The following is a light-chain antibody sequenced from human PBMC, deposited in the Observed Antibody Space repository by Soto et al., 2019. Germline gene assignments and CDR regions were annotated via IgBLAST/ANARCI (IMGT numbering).Light chain of an antibody. CDR2: EVT. CDR3: SSYAGSNNVV. Sequence: QSALTQPPSASGSPGQSVTISCTGTSSDVGGYNYVSWYQQHPGKAPKLMIYEVTKRPSGVPDRFSGSKSDNTASLTVSGLQAEDEADYYCSSYAGSNNVVFGGGTKRPS. CDR1: SSDVGGYNY. J-gene: IGLJ2*01. V-gene: IGLV2-8*01.